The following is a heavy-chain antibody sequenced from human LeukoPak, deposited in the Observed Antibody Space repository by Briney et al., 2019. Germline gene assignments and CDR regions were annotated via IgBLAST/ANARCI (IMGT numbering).Heavy chain of an antibody. Sequence: PGGSLRLSCAVSGFTFSNVWMNWVRQVPGQGLEWVANIKQDGSEKFYVASVKGRFTISRDNGKSSLYLQMNSLRAEDTALYYCATSYDMGWLIGYWGQGTLVTVSS. CDR2: IKQDGSEK. J-gene: IGHJ4*02. CDR3: ATSYDMGWLIGY. D-gene: IGHD3/OR15-3a*01. CDR1: GFTFSNVW. V-gene: IGHV3-7*03.